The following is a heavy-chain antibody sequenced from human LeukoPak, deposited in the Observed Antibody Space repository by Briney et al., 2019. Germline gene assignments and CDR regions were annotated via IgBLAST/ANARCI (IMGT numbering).Heavy chain of an antibody. CDR2: ISAYNGNT. D-gene: IGHD6-19*01. CDR1: GYTSTSYG. CDR3: ARCRLWLVLPHDS. J-gene: IGHJ4*02. Sequence: GASVRVSCKASGYTSTSYGISWVRQAPGQGLEWMGWISAYNGNTNYAQKLQGRVTMTTDTSTSTACMELRSLRSDDTATYFCARCRLWLVLPHDSWGQGTLVTVSS. V-gene: IGHV1-18*01.